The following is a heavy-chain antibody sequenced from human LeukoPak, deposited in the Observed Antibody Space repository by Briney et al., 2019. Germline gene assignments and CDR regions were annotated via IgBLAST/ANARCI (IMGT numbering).Heavy chain of an antibody. CDR2: IYYSGST. J-gene: IGHJ5*02. V-gene: IGHV4-39*01. CDR3: ARLNMVRGVIIGRIYNWFDP. D-gene: IGHD3-10*01. Sequence: SETLSLTCTVSGGSISSSSYYWGWIRQPPGKGLEWIGSIYYSGSTYYNPSLKSRVTISVDTSKNQFSLKLSSVTAADTAVYYCARLNMVRGVIIGRIYNWFDPWGQGTLVTVSS. CDR1: GGSISSSSYY.